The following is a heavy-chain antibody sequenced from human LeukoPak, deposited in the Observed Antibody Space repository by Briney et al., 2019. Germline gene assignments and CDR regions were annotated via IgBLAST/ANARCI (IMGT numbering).Heavy chain of an antibody. V-gene: IGHV1-69*13. CDR3: ARALDYDILNWFDP. D-gene: IGHD3-9*01. CDR1: GGTFSSYA. J-gene: IGHJ5*02. Sequence: GASVKVSCKASGGTFSSYAISWVRQAPGQGLEWMGGIIPIFGTANCAQKFQGRVTITADESTSTAYMELSSLRSEDTAVYYCARALDYDILNWFDPWGQGTLVTVSS. CDR2: IIPIFGTA.